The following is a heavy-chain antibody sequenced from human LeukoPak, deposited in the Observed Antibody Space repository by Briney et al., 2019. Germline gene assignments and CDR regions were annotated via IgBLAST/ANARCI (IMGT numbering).Heavy chain of an antibody. CDR3: AKEGLSIFGVVITPITDY. CDR1: GFTFTSYA. J-gene: IGHJ4*02. D-gene: IGHD3-3*01. CDR2: ISGRGGST. V-gene: IGHV3-23*01. Sequence: PGGSLRLSCAASGFTFTSYAMSWGRQAPGKGLEGVSAISGRGGSTYYADSVKGRFTIPRDNSKHTLYLQMNSLRAEDTAVYYCAKEGLSIFGVVITPITDYWGQGTLVTVSS.